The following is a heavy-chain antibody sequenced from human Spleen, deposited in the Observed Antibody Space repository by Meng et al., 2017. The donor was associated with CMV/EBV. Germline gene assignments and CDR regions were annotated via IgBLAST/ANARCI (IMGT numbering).Heavy chain of an antibody. J-gene: IGHJ4*02. CDR1: GYIFTDYF. Sequence: ASVKVSCKASGYIFTDYFIHWVRQAPGQGLEWMGWIDPSSGGTNYAQKFQGRVTMTRDTSISTAYMELSRLRSDDTAVYYCVRAPWGYQLLPIYWGQGTLVTVSS. CDR3: VRAPWGYQLLPIY. CDR2: IDPSSGGT. V-gene: IGHV1-2*02. D-gene: IGHD6-25*01.